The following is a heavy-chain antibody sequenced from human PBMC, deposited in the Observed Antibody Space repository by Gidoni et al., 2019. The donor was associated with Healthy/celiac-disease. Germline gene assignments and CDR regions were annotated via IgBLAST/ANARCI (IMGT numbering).Heavy chain of an antibody. CDR3: ARSAYDFWSGYYLDY. D-gene: IGHD3-3*01. CDR1: GVTFSSYA. V-gene: IGHV3-64*02. CDR2: ISSNGGST. J-gene: IGHJ4*02. Sequence: EVQLVESGEGLVQPGGSLRLSCAASGVTFSSYAMHWFRQAPGKGLEYVSAISSNGGSTYYADSVKGRFTISRDNSKNTLYLQMGSLRAEDMAVYYCARSAYDFWSGYYLDYWGQGTLVTVSS.